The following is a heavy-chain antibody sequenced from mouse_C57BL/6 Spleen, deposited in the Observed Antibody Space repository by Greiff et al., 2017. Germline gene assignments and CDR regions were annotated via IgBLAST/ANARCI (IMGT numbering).Heavy chain of an antibody. Sequence: VQLQQSGPELVKPGASVKISCKASGYSFTSYYIHWVKQRPGQGLEWIGWIYPGSGNTKYNEKFKGKATLTADTSSSTAYMQLSSLTSEDSAVYYCAREGTDAMDYWGQGTSVTVSS. CDR3: AREGTDAMDY. CDR2: IYPGSGNT. J-gene: IGHJ4*01. CDR1: GYSFTSYY. D-gene: IGHD3-3*01. V-gene: IGHV1-66*01.